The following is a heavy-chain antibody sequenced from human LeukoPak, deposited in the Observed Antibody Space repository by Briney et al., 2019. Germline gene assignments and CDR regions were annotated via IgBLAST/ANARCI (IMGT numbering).Heavy chain of an antibody. Sequence: SETLSLTCTVSGGSISSYYWSWIRQPAGKGLEWIGRIYTSGSTNYNPSLKSRVTISVDTSKNQFSLKLSSVTAADTAVYYCARHGSVYSSSWYYFDYWGQGTLVTVSS. CDR2: IYTSGST. V-gene: IGHV4-4*07. D-gene: IGHD6-13*01. J-gene: IGHJ4*02. CDR3: ARHGSVYSSSWYYFDY. CDR1: GGSISSYY.